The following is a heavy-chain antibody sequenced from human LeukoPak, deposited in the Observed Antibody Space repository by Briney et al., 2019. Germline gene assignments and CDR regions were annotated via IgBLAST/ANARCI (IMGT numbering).Heavy chain of an antibody. D-gene: IGHD2-15*01. CDR1: GFTFSSYG. CDR2: IRYDGSNK. V-gene: IGHV3-30*02. Sequence: SGGSLRLSCAASGFTFSSYGMHWVRQAPGKGLEWVAFIRYDGSNKYYADSVKGRFTISRDNSKNTLYLQMNSLRAEDTAVYYCAKFSEYCRGGSRFDAFDLWGQGTMVTVSS. CDR3: AKFSEYCRGGSRFDAFDL. J-gene: IGHJ3*01.